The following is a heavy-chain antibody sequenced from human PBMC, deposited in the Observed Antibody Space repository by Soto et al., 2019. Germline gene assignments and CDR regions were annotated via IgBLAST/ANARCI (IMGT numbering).Heavy chain of an antibody. CDR2: NDYSGST. CDR1: GGSISSSSYY. V-gene: IGHV4-39*01. J-gene: IGHJ6*02. Sequence: ETLSLTCTVSGGSISSSSYYWGWIRQRPGKGLEGIGSNDYSGSTYYNPSRKRRVTISVDTSKNQFSLKLSTVTAADTAEYXCXXXXXXXXXXXSXXXDGXDVXXXXTTVT. CDR3: XXXXXXXXXXXSXXXDGXDV.